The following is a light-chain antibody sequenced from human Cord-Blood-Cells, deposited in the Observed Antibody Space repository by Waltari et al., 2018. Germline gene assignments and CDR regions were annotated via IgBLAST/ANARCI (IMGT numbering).Light chain of an antibody. CDR3: QQYNNWPYS. CDR1: QRVSRN. J-gene: IGKJ2*03. Sequence: IVMTPSPATLSVSPGERATLSCRPSQRVSRNLAWYQQKPGQAPMLLIYGASTRSTGIPARFSGSGSGAEITLTISSLQSEVVAVYYCQQYNNWPYSFGQGTKLEIK. CDR2: GAS. V-gene: IGKV3-15*01.